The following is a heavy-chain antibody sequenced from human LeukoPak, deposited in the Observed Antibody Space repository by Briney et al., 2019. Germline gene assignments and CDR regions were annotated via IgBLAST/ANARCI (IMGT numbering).Heavy chain of an antibody. CDR2: INPSGGST. V-gene: IGHV1-46*01. J-gene: IGHJ5*02. D-gene: IGHD6-13*01. CDR3: AKSSGYSGPNWFDP. CDR1: GYTFTSYY. Sequence: ASVKVSCKTSGYTFTSYYIHWVRQAPGQGLEWMGIINPSGGSTSYAQKFQGRVTMTRDTSTSTVYMYLNSLRAEDTAVYYCAKSSGYSGPNWFDPWGQGTLVTVSS.